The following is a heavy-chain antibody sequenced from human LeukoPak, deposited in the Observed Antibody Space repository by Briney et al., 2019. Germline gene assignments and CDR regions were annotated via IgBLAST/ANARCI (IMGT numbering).Heavy chain of an antibody. J-gene: IGHJ6*03. CDR2: IYYSGST. CDR3: ARVPDYDFWSGYMDV. CDR1: GGSISSYY. Sequence: SETLSLTCTVSGGSISSYYWSWIRQPPGKGLEWIGYIYYSGSTNYNPSLKSRVTISVDTSKNQFSLKLSSVTAADTAVYYCARVPDYDFWSGYMDVWGKGTTVTVSS. V-gene: IGHV4-59*01. D-gene: IGHD3-3*01.